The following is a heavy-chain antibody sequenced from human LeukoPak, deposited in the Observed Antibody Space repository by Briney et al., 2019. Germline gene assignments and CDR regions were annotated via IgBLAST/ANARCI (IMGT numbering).Heavy chain of an antibody. CDR1: GYTLTELS. D-gene: IGHD5-12*01. CDR2: FDPEDGET. CDR3: ASRGYSGYDPDY. Sequence: ASVTVSCKVSGYTLTELSMHWVRQAPGKGLEWMGGFDPEDGETIYAQKFQGRVTMTEDTSTDTAYMELSSLRSEDTAVYYCASRGYSGYDPDYWGQGTLVTVSS. V-gene: IGHV1-24*01. J-gene: IGHJ4*02.